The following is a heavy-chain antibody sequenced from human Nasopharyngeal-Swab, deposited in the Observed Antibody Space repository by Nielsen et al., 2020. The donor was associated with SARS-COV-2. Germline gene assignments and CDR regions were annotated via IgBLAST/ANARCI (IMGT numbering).Heavy chain of an antibody. D-gene: IGHD6-6*01. CDR3: ANPSSPGGY. V-gene: IGHV3-48*02. J-gene: IGHJ4*02. CDR2: ISSSSSTI. Sequence: WIRQPPGKGLEWVSYISSSSSTIYYADSVKGRFTISRDNAKNSLYLQMNSLRDEDTAVYYCANPSSPGGYWGQGTLVTVSS.